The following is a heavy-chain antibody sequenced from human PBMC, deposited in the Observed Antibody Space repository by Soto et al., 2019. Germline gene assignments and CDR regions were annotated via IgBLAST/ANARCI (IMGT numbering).Heavy chain of an antibody. J-gene: IGHJ4*02. Sequence: SETLSLTCTVSGGSISSSNWWRWVRQPPGKGLEWIGEIFQSGSTSYNPSLKSRVTISVDKSNNQFSLGLSSVTAADTAVYYCARDSMITFGGIIVRPLFYWGQGTLVTVSS. V-gene: IGHV4-4*02. D-gene: IGHD3-16*02. CDR1: GGSISSSNW. CDR2: IFQSGST. CDR3: ARDSMITFGGIIVRPLFY.